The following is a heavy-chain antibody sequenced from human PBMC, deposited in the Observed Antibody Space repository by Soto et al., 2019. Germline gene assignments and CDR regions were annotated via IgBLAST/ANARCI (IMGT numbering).Heavy chain of an antibody. J-gene: IGHJ5*02. Sequence: PSQTLSLTCALSRGSISSGNWWRWVRQPPGKGLEWVGEIYHRGSTNYSPALKSRVAVSLDRPKNQFSLKPSSVTAADTAVYYCAREPVGATTGGNWFDPWGQGTLVTVSS. CDR1: RGSISSGNW. CDR2: IYHRGST. D-gene: IGHD1-26*01. CDR3: AREPVGATTGGNWFDP. V-gene: IGHV4-4*02.